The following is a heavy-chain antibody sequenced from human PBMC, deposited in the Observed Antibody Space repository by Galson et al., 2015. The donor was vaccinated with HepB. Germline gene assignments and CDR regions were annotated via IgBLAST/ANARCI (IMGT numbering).Heavy chain of an antibody. CDR1: GGTFSSYA. CDR2: IIPIFGTA. Sequence: SVKVSCKASGGTFSSYAISWVRQAPGQGLEWMGGIIPIFGTANYAQKFQGRVTITADESTSTAYMELSSLRSEDTAVYYCARGLLEWLSEESGFGAFDIWGQGTMVTVSS. CDR3: ARGLLEWLSEESGFGAFDI. J-gene: IGHJ3*02. D-gene: IGHD3-3*01. V-gene: IGHV1-69*13.